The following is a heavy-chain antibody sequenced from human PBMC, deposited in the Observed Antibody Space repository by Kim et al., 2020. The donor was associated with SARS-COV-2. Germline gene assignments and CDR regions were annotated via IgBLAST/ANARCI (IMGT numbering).Heavy chain of an antibody. CDR2: T. Sequence: TYYADSVKGRFTISRDNSKNTLYLQMNSLRAEDTAVYYCAKVSVSPFDYWGQGTLVTVSS. CDR3: AKVSVSPFDY. J-gene: IGHJ4*02. V-gene: IGHV3-23*01.